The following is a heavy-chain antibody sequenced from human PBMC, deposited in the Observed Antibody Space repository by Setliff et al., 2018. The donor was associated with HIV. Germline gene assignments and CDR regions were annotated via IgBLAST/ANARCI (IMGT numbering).Heavy chain of an antibody. Sequence: GGSLRLSCAASGFIFNDYWMAWVRQAPGKGLEWVAHINRDGDQKNYSVDSVKGRFTISRDNVQNSLYLQMNSLRAEDTAVYYCARILQWCTFDYWGQGTLVTVSS. CDR3: ARILQWCTFDY. CDR2: INRDGDQK. D-gene: IGHD2-8*01. J-gene: IGHJ4*02. CDR1: GFIFNDYW. V-gene: IGHV3-7*03.